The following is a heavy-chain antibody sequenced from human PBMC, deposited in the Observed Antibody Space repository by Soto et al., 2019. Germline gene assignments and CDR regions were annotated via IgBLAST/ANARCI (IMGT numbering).Heavy chain of an antibody. V-gene: IGHV3-33*01. CDR3: ARGINSLFDY. CDR2: IWYDGNNK. D-gene: IGHD2-21*01. Sequence: GGSLRLSCAASGFTFSNYGMHWVRQAPGKGLEWVAVIWYDGNNKYYADSVKGRFTISRDNSNNTLYVQMTSLRAEDTAVYYCARGINSLFDYWGQGTLVTVSS. J-gene: IGHJ4*02. CDR1: GFTFSNYG.